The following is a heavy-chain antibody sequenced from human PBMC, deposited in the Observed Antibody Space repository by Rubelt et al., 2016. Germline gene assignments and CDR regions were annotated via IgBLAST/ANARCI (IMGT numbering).Heavy chain of an antibody. Sequence: EVQLVESGGGLVKPGGSLRLSCAASGFTFSSYAMSWVRQAPGKGLEWVSAISGSGGSTYYADSVKGRFTISRDNSKNTLYLQMTSLRADDTDVYYCAKTQPAAQYQLLYMGYYMDVWGKGTTVTVSS. CDR3: AKTQPAAQYQLLYMGYYMDV. CDR1: GFTFSSYA. D-gene: IGHD2-2*02. J-gene: IGHJ6*03. V-gene: IGHV3-23*04. CDR2: ISGSGGST.